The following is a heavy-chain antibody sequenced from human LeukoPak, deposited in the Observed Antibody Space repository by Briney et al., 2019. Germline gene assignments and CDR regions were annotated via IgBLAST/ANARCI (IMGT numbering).Heavy chain of an antibody. D-gene: IGHD2-15*01. Sequence: SETLSLTCTVSGYSISSSSYYWGWIPQPPGKGLEWIGRIYYSGSTYYHPSLKRRVTISVDKSKNQFSLNLSSVTAADTAVYYCARDVWECSGGSCERAFDIWGQRTMVTVST. CDR3: ARDVWECSGGSCERAFDI. J-gene: IGHJ3*02. CDR2: IYYSGST. V-gene: IGHV4-39*07. CDR1: GYSISSSSYY.